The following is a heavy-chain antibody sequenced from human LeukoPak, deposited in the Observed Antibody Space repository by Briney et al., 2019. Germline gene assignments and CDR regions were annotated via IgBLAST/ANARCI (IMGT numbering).Heavy chain of an antibody. D-gene: IGHD6-13*01. CDR3: ARINIAAAVGAFDI. J-gene: IGHJ3*02. V-gene: IGHV4-59*08. CDR1: GGSISSYY. CDR2: IYYSGST. Sequence: SETLSLTCTVSGGSISSYYWSWIRQPPGKGLEWIGYIYYSGSTNYNPSLKSRATISVDTSKNQFSLKLSSVTAADTAVYYCARINIAAAVGAFDIWGQGTMVTVSS.